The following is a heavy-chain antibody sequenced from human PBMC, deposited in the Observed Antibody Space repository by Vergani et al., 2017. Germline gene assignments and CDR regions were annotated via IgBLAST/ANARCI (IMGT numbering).Heavy chain of an antibody. V-gene: IGHV1-69*13. J-gene: IGHJ5*02. Sequence: QVQLVQSGAEVKKPGSSVKVSCKASGGTFSSYAISWVRQAPGQGLEWMGRIIPIFGTANYAQKFQGRVTITADESTSTAYMELSSLRSEDTAVYYCARMGCRGGSCYSNWFDPWGQGTLVTVSS. D-gene: IGHD2-15*01. CDR2: IIPIFGTA. CDR3: ARMGCRGGSCYSNWFDP. CDR1: GGTFSSYA.